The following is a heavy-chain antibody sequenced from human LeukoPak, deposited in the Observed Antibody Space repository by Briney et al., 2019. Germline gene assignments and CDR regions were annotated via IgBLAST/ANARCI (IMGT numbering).Heavy chain of an antibody. V-gene: IGHV3-11*04. CDR1: GGSFSGYY. CDR3: ASLLGACSVPHCPPSPDY. D-gene: IGHD2-15*01. Sequence: LSLTCAVYGGSFSGYYWSWVRQAPGKGLEWVSYISRSSSNIYYADSVKGRFTISRDNAKNSLYLQMNSLRAEDTATYYCASLLGACSVPHCPPSPDYWGQGTLVTVSS. CDR2: ISRSSSNI. J-gene: IGHJ4*02.